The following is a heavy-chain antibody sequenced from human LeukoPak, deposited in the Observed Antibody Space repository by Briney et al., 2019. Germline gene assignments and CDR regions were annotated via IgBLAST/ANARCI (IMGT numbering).Heavy chain of an antibody. D-gene: IGHD4-17*01. CDR2: IFYSGTT. Sequence: SETLSLTCTVSGGSISSGGYYWSWIRQNPGKGLEFVGYIFYSGTTYYNPSLKSRVTVSLDTSLNQFSLKLTSVTAADTAVYYCARYGAPFDSWGQGTPVTVSS. CDR3: ARYGAPFDS. J-gene: IGHJ4*02. V-gene: IGHV4-31*03. CDR1: GGSISSGGYY.